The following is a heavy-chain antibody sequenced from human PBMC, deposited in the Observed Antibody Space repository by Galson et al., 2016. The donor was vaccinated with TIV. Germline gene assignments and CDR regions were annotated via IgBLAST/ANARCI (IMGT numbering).Heavy chain of an antibody. J-gene: IGHJ4*02. CDR3: ARGLTSSSWSRYYFDY. D-gene: IGHD6-13*01. Sequence: WSWIRQPAGKGLEWIGYISTTGTTNYNTSLKSRLTISLDPSKNQFSLRLTSVTAADTAVYYCARGLTSSSWSRYYFDYWGQGTLVTVSS. V-gene: IGHV4-61*09. CDR2: ISTTGTT.